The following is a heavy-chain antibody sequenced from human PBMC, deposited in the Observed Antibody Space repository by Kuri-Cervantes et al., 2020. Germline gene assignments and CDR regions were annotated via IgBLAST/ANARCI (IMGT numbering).Heavy chain of an antibody. CDR3: ARVGGVAAMAFDI. CDR1: GGSISSYY. CDR2: IYTSGST. Sequence: GSLRLSCTVSGGSISSYYWSWIRQPAGKGLEWIGRIYTSGSTNYNPSLKSRVTISVDRSKNQFSLKLSSVTAADTAVYYCARVGGVAAMAFDIWGQGTMVTVSS. V-gene: IGHV4-4*07. J-gene: IGHJ3*02. D-gene: IGHD2-15*01.